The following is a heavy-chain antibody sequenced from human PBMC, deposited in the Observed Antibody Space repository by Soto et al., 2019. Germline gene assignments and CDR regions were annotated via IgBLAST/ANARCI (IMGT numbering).Heavy chain of an antibody. CDR1: GGTFSSYA. CDR2: IIPIFGTA. CDR3: ARDKWYYYDSSGSSV. D-gene: IGHD3-22*01. Sequence: SVKVSCKASGGTFSSYAISWVRQAPGQGLEWMGGIIPIFGTANYAQKFQGRVTITADESTSTAYMELSSLRSEDTAVYYCARDKWYYYDSSGSSVWGQGTMVTVS. V-gene: IGHV1-69*13. J-gene: IGHJ3*01.